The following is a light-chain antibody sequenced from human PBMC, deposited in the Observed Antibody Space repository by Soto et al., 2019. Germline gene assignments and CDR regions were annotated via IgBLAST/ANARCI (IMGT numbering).Light chain of an antibody. CDR1: QSVSSN. CDR3: QQYNNWPPVT. V-gene: IGKV3-15*01. CDR2: GAS. J-gene: IGKJ4*01. Sequence: EIVMTQSPATLSVSPGERATLSCRASQSVSSNLAWYQQKPGQAPRLLIYGASTRATGIPARVSGSGSGTEFTLTISSLQSEDFGVYYCQQYNNWPPVTFCGGTKVDIK.